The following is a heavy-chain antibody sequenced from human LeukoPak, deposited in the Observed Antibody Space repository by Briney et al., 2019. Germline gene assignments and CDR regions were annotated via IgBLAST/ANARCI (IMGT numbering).Heavy chain of an antibody. CDR1: GYSISSGYY. CDR3: ARGATIVRGPIDY. CDR2: IYHSGSI. J-gene: IGHJ4*02. D-gene: IGHD3-10*01. V-gene: IGHV4-38-2*01. Sequence: SETLSLTCAVSGYSISSGYYWGWIRQPPGKGLEWIGSIYHSGSIYYNPSLKSRVTIAVDTPKNRFSLKLNSVTAADTAVYYCARGATIVRGPIDYWGQGTLVTVSS.